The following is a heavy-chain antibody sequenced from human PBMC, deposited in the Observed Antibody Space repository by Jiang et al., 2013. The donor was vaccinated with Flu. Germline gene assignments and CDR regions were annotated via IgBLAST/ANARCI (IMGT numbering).Heavy chain of an antibody. Sequence: GSTNYSPPLKRRATLSVDTFSNQFSLQLASVTAADTAVYYCARGRLMYYFDFWGRGSLVTVSS. V-gene: IGHV4-59*09. J-gene: IGHJ4*02. CDR3: ARGRLMYYFDF. CDR2: GST.